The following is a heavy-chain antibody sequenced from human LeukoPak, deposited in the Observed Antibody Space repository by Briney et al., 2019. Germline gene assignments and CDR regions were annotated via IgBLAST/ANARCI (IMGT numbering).Heavy chain of an antibody. D-gene: IGHD4-23*01. CDR1: GFTFSTYG. Sequence: AGGSLRLSCAASGFTFSTYGMNWVRQAPGKGLEWVSIITSGVGITYYADSVKGRFAISRDNTENTLYLQMNSLTAEDTAMYYCARVRFGGAFDLWGQGTMVTVSS. CDR2: ITSGVGIT. J-gene: IGHJ3*01. CDR3: ARVRFGGAFDL. V-gene: IGHV3-23*01.